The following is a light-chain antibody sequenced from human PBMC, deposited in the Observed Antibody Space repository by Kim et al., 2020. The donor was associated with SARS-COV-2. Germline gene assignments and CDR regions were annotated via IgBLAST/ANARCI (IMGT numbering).Light chain of an antibody. Sequence: PGGRATLSCRASQSVSSSYLAWYQQKPGQAPRLLSYGASSRATGIPDRFSGSGSGTDFTLTISRLEPEDFAVYYCQQYGSSPPWTFGQGTKVDIK. CDR1: QSVSSSY. V-gene: IGKV3-20*01. CDR3: QQYGSSPPWT. CDR2: GAS. J-gene: IGKJ1*01.